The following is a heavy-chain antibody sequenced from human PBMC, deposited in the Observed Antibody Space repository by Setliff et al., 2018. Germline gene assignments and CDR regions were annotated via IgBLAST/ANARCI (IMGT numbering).Heavy chain of an antibody. CDR3: ARKGISALSGAFDM. CDR2: IYTSGST. V-gene: IGHV4-4*07. D-gene: IGHD1-26*01. Sequence: PSETLSLTCTVSGGSISNYYWSWIRQPAGKGLEWIGRIYTSGSTNYNPSLKSRVTMSVDTSKNQFSLKLSSVTAADTAVYYCARKGISALSGAFDMWGQGTMAT. CDR1: GGSISNYY. J-gene: IGHJ3*02.